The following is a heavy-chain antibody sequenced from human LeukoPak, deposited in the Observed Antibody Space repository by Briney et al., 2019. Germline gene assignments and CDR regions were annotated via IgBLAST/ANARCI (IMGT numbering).Heavy chain of an antibody. Sequence: PGGSLRLSCAASGFTFSSYAMHWVRQAPGKGLEWVAVISYDGSNKYYADSVKGRFTISRDNSKNTLYLQMNSLRAEDTAVYYCARARGLGSGWPFDYWGQGTLVTVSS. CDR2: ISYDGSNK. J-gene: IGHJ4*02. CDR1: GFTFSSYA. V-gene: IGHV3-30-3*01. D-gene: IGHD6-19*01. CDR3: ARARGLGSGWPFDY.